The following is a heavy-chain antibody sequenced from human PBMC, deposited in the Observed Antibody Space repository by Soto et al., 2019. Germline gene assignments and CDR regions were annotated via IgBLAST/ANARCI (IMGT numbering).Heavy chain of an antibody. CDR3: AKDLDYGDYPNWFDP. CDR2: VRHDGSNI. CDR1: GFTFSGYG. Sequence: QVQLVESGGGVVQPGRSLRLSCAATGFTFSGYGMHWVRQAPGKGLEWVAVVRHDGSNIHYADFVKGRFTISRDNSKNTLYLQMNSLRAEDTAVYYCAKDLDYGDYPNWFDPWGQGTLVTVSS. V-gene: IGHV3-33*06. J-gene: IGHJ5*02. D-gene: IGHD4-17*01.